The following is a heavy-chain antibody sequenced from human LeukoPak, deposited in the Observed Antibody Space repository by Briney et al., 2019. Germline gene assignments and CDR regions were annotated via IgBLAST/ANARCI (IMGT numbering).Heavy chain of an antibody. CDR1: GASINSDTYY. V-gene: IGHV4-39*07. Sequence: KSSETLSLTCTVSGASINSDTYYGGWIRQPPGKRLEWIGTHSHSGSAYYNPSIRSRNTMSLDTSENPLSLKLYSVTAADTAIYYCARYQTGTMFAVWGQGTLVTISS. J-gene: IGHJ4*02. CDR2: HSHSGSA. D-gene: IGHD1/OR15-1a*01. CDR3: ARYQTGTMFAV.